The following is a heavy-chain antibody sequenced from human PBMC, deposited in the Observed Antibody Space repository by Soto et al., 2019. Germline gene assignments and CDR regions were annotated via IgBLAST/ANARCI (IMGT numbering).Heavy chain of an antibody. J-gene: IGHJ6*02. CDR3: AAARGAWDYYGMDV. D-gene: IGHD3-10*01. CDR2: IVVGSAGT. Sequence: SVKVSCKASGFTFSTSTIQWVRQARGQRLEWLGWIVVGSAGTSYAQEFQKRVTLTRDMSTSTTYMELSSLRSEDTAMYYCAAARGAWDYYGMDVWGQGTTVTVSS. V-gene: IGHV1-58*02. CDR1: GFTFSTST.